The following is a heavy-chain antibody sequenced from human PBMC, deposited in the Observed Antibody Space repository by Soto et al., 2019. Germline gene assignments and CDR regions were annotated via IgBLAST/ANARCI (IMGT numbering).Heavy chain of an antibody. V-gene: IGHV1-18*01. CDR1: GYTFTSYG. J-gene: IGHJ4*02. Sequence: ASVTVSCTASGYTFTSYGISWVRQAPGQGLEWMGWISAYNGNTNYAQKLQGRVTMTTDTSTSTAYMELRSLRSDDTAVYYCATDCTNGVCYKVYWGQGTLVTVSS. CDR3: ATDCTNGVCYKVY. D-gene: IGHD2-8*01. CDR2: ISAYNGNT.